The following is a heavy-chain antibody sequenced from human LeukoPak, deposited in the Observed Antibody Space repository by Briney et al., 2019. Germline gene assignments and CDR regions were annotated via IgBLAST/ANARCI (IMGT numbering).Heavy chain of an antibody. CDR1: GGAISSSNW. J-gene: IGHJ4*01. CDR2: IFHGGST. CDR3: ATSQGYSNVLGGDYFDY. Sequence: SGTLSLTCTVSGGAISSSNWWSWVRQPPGKGLECIGEIFHGGSTNYNPSLKSRVTISGDKSRNLISLKVSSVTAADTAVYYCATSQGYSNVLGGDYFDYWGHGTLVTVSS. D-gene: IGHD4-11*01. V-gene: IGHV4-4*02.